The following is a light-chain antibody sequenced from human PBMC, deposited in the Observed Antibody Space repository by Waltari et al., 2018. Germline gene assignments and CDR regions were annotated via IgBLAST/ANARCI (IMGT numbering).Light chain of an antibody. CDR3: QQYYSAPYS. Sequence: DIVMTQSPDSLAVSLGERATINCRSRQSVLYSSNNKNYLVWYQQKPGQSPKVLIYWASTRESGVPDRFSGSGSGTDFTLTISSLQAEDVAVYYCQQYYSAPYSFGQGTKLEIK. CDR2: WAS. CDR1: QSVLYSSNNKNY. J-gene: IGKJ2*03. V-gene: IGKV4-1*01.